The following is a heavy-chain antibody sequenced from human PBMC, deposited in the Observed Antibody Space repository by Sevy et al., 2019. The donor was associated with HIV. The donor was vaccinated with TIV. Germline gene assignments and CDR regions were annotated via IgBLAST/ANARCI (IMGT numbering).Heavy chain of an antibody. J-gene: IGHJ4*02. D-gene: IGHD6-6*01. CDR2: ISGSGGST. CDR3: AKDSFERYSSSSRSFDY. V-gene: IGHV3-23*01. Sequence: GGSLRLSCAASGFTFSSYAMSWVRQAPGKGLEWVSAISGSGGSTYYADSVKGRFTISRDNSKNTLYLQMNSLRADDTAVYYCAKDSFERYSSSSRSFDYWGQGTLVTVSS. CDR1: GFTFSSYA.